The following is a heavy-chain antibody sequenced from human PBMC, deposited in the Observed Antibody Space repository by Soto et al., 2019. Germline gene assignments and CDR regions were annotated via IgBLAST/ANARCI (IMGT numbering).Heavy chain of an antibody. CDR3: AKDMFYYGSGNTNYYYYYGMDV. V-gene: IGHV3-23*01. CDR2: ISASGGST. CDR1: GFTFSSYA. Sequence: GGSLRLSCAASGFTFSSYAMSWVRQAPGKGLEWVSTISASGGSTYSADSVKGRFTISRDNSKNTLYLQMNSLRAEDTAVYYCAKDMFYYGSGNTNYYYYYGMDVWGQGTTVTVSS. J-gene: IGHJ6*02. D-gene: IGHD3-10*01.